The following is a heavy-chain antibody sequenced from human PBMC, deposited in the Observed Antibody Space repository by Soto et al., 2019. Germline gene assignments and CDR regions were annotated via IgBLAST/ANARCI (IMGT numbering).Heavy chain of an antibody. D-gene: IGHD2-21*01. CDR3: AGEVASGY. CDR1: GFTVSTYG. V-gene: IGHV3-30*03. Sequence: QVQLVESGGGVVQLGRSLRLSCAVSGFTVSTYGMHWVRQAPGKGLEWVAVISRDGGTKYYADSVKGRFTISRDNSRNTLFLEMNSLRGDVMAVYYCAGEVASGYWGQGTLVTVSS. J-gene: IGHJ4*02. CDR2: ISRDGGTK.